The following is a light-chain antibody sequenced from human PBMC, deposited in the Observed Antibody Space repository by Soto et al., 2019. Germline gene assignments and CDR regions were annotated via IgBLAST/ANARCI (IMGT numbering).Light chain of an antibody. Sequence: QSVLTQSPSVSAAPGQKVTISCPGRSSNIGNNYVSWHQQLPGTAPKLLIYDNNKRPSGIPDRFSGSKSGTSGTLDITGLQTGDEADYYCATWDGSLPGEVFGGGTKLTVL. CDR1: SSNIGNNY. J-gene: IGLJ2*01. V-gene: IGLV1-51*01. CDR2: DNN. CDR3: ATWDGSLPGEV.